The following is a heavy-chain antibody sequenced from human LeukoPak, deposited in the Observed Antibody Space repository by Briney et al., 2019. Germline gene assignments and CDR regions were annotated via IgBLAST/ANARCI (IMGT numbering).Heavy chain of an antibody. Sequence: GGSLRLSCAASGFTFGDFTMIWVRQAPGKGLQWISSISHRDDISHYADSVRGRFTISRDNAKNSMYLQMSSLGVEDTAVYYCARERDTIFGVVIPHDAFDIWGQGTMVTVSS. V-gene: IGHV3-48*04. J-gene: IGHJ3*02. CDR1: GFTFGDFT. CDR3: ARERDTIFGVVIPHDAFDI. D-gene: IGHD3-3*01. CDR2: ISHRDDIS.